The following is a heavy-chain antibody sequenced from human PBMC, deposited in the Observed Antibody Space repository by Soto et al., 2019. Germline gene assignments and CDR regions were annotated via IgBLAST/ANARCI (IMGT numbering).Heavy chain of an antibody. CDR2: IFYSGNA. D-gene: IGHD6-13*01. Sequence: QLQLQESGPGLVKPSETLSLTCTVSGGSISSSSSYWGWIRHPPGKGLAWIGSIFYSGNAYYNPSLKSRAAVSVDTSKNQFSLKVTSVTATDTAVYYCARHKDTSSRYLLPDFWGQGTLVTVSS. CDR3: ARHKDTSSRYLLPDF. V-gene: IGHV4-39*01. CDR1: GGSISSSSSY. J-gene: IGHJ4*02.